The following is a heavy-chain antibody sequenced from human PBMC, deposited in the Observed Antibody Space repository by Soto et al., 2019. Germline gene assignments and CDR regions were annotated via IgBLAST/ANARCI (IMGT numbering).Heavy chain of an antibody. CDR3: ARGQEGIVATH. V-gene: IGHV4-34*01. D-gene: IGHD5-12*01. CDR2: VKDGGST. Sequence: QVQLQQWGAGLLKPSETLSLTCTVNGGSLTGYYWSWIRQPPGKGLEWIGEVKDGGSTNYSPSLRGRLSISADTSKNHCSLRLNSVTAADTAVYFCARGQEGIVATHWDQGALVTVSS. CDR1: GGSLTGYY. J-gene: IGHJ4*02.